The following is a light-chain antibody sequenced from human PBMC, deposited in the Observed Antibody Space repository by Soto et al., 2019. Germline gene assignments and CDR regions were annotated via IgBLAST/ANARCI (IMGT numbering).Light chain of an antibody. V-gene: IGLV1-47*01. Sequence: TIFCSGSSSNIGSNYVYWYQQLPGTAPKLLIYRNNQRPSGVPDRFSGSKSGTSASLAISGLRSEDEADYYCAAWDDSLSGLYVFGTGTKVTVL. J-gene: IGLJ1*01. CDR3: AAWDDSLSGLYV. CDR2: RNN. CDR1: SSNIGSNY.